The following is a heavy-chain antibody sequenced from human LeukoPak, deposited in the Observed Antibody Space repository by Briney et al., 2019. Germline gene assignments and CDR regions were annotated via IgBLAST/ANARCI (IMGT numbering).Heavy chain of an antibody. D-gene: IGHD7-27*01. J-gene: IGHJ4*01. CDR1: GFTLSDFY. V-gene: IGHV3-11*01. CDR3: ARDLTGNVFDY. CDR2: ISSSGSAI. Sequence: GGSLRLSCAASGFTLSDFYMYWIRQAPGKGLEWVSYISSSGSAIYYADSVKGRFTISRDNAKNSLYLQMNSLRAEDTAVYYCARDLTGNVFDYWGQRTLVTVSS.